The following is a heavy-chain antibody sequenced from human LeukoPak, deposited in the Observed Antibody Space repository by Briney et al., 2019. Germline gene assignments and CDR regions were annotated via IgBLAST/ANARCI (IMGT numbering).Heavy chain of an antibody. J-gene: IGHJ4*02. CDR1: GFTFSSYS. D-gene: IGHD5-18*01. CDR2: ISSSSSTI. V-gene: IGHV3-48*01. CDR3: AKDLAGDTAMVNYYFDY. Sequence: PGGSLRLSCAASGFTFSSYSMTWVRQAPGRGLEWVSYISSSSSTIYYADSVRGRFTISRDNSKNTLYLQMDSLRAEDTAVYYCAKDLAGDTAMVNYYFDYWGQGTLVTVSS.